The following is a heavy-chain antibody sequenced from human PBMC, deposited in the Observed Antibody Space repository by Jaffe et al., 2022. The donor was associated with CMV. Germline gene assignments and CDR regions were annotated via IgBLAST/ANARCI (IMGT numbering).Heavy chain of an antibody. V-gene: IGHV3-15*01. CDR3: TTVGGPYVLRYFDWLLYGLNAFDI. J-gene: IGHJ3*02. Sequence: EVQLVESGGGLVKPGGSLRLSCAASGFTFSNAWMSWVRQAPGKGLEWVGRIKSKTDGGTTDYAAPVKGRFTISRDDSKNTLYLQMNSLKTEDTAVYYCTTVGGPYVLRYFDWLLYGLNAFDIWGQGTMVTVSS. D-gene: IGHD3-9*01. CDR1: GFTFSNAW. CDR2: IKSKTDGGTT.